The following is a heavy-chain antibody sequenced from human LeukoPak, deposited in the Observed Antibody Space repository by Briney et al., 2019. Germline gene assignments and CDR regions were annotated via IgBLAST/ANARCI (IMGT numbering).Heavy chain of an antibody. CDR2: ISYDGSNK. Sequence: GGSLRLSCAASGFTFSSYAMHWVRQAPGKGLEWVAVISYDGSNKYYADSVKGRFTISRDNSKNTLYLQMNSPRAEDTAVYYCARSDTSLDYYYMDVWGKGTTVTISS. D-gene: IGHD3-16*01. CDR1: GFTFSSYA. CDR3: ARSDTSLDYYYMDV. J-gene: IGHJ6*03. V-gene: IGHV3-30*04.